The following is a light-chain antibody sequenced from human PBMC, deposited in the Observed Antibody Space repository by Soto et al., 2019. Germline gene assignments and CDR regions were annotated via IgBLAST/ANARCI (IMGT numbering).Light chain of an antibody. V-gene: IGLV4-69*01. CDR2: LNSDGSH. J-gene: IGLJ2*01. Sequence: QPVLTQSPSVSASLGAWVKLTCTLSSGHSSYAIAWHQQQPEKGPRYLMKLNSDGSHSKGDGIPDRFSGSSSGAERYLTISSLQSEDEADYYCQTWGTGIVVFGGGTKLTVL. CDR1: SGHSSYA. CDR3: QTWGTGIVV.